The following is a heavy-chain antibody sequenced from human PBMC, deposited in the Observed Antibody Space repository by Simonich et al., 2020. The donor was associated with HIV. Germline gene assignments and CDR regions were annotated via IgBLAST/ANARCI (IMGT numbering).Heavy chain of an antibody. J-gene: IGHJ4*02. CDR2: INHSRST. CDR1: GGSFSGYY. Sequence: QVQLQQWGAGLLKPSETLSLTCAVYGGSFSGYYWSWIRPPPGKVLEWIGEINHSRSTNYNPSLKSRVTISVDTSKTQFSLKLSSVTAADTAVYYCARGFYQRLYYFDYWGQGTLVTVSS. V-gene: IGHV4-34*01. D-gene: IGHD2-2*01. CDR3: ARGFYQRLYYFDY.